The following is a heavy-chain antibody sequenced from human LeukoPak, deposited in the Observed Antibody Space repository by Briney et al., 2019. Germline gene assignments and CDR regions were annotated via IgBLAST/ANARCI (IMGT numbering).Heavy chain of an antibody. CDR1: GFTFRDYY. J-gene: IGHJ5*02. CDR2: ISTTGDTI. D-gene: IGHD6-13*01. CDR3: AKDGASRSRIAAAGYRDWFDP. Sequence: GGSLRLSCAASGFTFRDYYMSWIRQTPGKGLEWISDISTTGDTIHYADSVKGRFTVSRDNAKNSLYLQMNSLRAEDTAVYYCAKDGASRSRIAAAGYRDWFDPWGQGTLVTVSS. V-gene: IGHV3-11*01.